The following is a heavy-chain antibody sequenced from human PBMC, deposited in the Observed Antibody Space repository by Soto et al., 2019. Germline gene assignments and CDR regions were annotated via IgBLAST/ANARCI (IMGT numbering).Heavy chain of an antibody. J-gene: IGHJ5*02. D-gene: IGHD3-9*01. V-gene: IGHV1-8*01. CDR1: GYTFTSYD. CDR3: ARGSYYDILTGCWTYNWFDP. CDR2: MNPNSGNT. Sequence: ASVKVSCKASGYTFTSYDINWVRQATGQGLEWMGWMNPNSGNTGYAQKFQGRVTMTRNTSISTAYMELSSLRSEDTAVYYCARGSYYDILTGCWTYNWFDPWGQGTLVTVSS.